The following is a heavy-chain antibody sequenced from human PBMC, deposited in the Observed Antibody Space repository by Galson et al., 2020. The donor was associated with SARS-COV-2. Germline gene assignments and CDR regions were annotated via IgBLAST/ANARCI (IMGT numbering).Heavy chain of an antibody. Sequence: GGSLRLSCAASGFTFSDYYMSWIRQAPGKGLEWVSYISSSSSYTNYADSVKGRFTISRDNAKNSLYLQMNSLRAEDTAVYYCAREESYDILTGYYLFPDYWGQGTLVTVSS. J-gene: IGHJ4*02. CDR1: GFTFSDYY. V-gene: IGHV3-11*06. CDR3: AREESYDILTGYYLFPDY. CDR2: ISSSSSYT. D-gene: IGHD3-9*01.